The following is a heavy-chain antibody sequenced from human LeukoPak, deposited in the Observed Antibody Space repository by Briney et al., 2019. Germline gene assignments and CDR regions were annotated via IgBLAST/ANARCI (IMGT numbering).Heavy chain of an antibody. J-gene: IGHJ4*02. CDR3: ARGRRWQQLVAKPDY. CDR1: GFTFSSYE. Sequence: GGSLRLSCAASGFTFSSYEMNWVRQAPGKGLEWVSYISSSGSTIYYADSVKGRFTISRDNAKNSLYLQMNSLRAEDTAVYYCARGRRWQQLVAKPDYWGQGPLVTVSS. D-gene: IGHD6-13*01. V-gene: IGHV3-48*03. CDR2: ISSSGSTI.